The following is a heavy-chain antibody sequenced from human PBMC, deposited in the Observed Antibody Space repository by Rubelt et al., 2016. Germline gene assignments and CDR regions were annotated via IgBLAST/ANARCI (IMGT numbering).Heavy chain of an antibody. V-gene: IGHV1-3*01. CDR1: GYPFATYA. Sequence: QVQLVQSGAEVKRPGASVKVSCKASGYPFATYAMHWVRKAPGQRLEWMGWIDAGNGDTKYSINLQGRVTFTRDTSSSTAYMELSSLRSEDTAVYYCARERDIVVVPAAIRALYWGQGTLVTVSS. CDR2: IDAGNGDT. J-gene: IGHJ4*02. CDR3: ARERDIVVVPAAIRALY. D-gene: IGHD2-2*01.